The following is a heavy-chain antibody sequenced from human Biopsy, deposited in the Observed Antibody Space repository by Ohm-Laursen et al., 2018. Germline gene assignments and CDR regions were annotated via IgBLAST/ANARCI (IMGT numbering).Heavy chain of an antibody. CDR2: IYPGGST. V-gene: IGHV4-4*07. J-gene: IGHJ3*01. CDR1: GGSFTGHY. CDR3: ASVVLGPTNDAFDL. Sequence: SDTLSLTCTVSGGSFTGHYWTWIRQPPGKGLEWIGRIYPGGSTNYNPSLKSRVTMSVDTSKKQLSLRLSSVTAADTSMYYCASVVLGPTNDAFDLWGQGTMVVVSS. D-gene: IGHD3-22*01.